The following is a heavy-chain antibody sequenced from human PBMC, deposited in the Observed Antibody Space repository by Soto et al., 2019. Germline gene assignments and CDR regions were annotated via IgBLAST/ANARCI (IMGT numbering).Heavy chain of an antibody. D-gene: IGHD6-19*01. Sequence: EVQLVESGGGSVQPGGSLRLSCAASGFTFSTFSMNWVRQAPGRGLEWISYISGGGRPISYADSVKGRFTISRDNAKNSLYLQMDSLIEEDTAVYYCARDLGWAFDSWGQGTLVTVSS. CDR3: ARDLGWAFDS. J-gene: IGHJ4*02. CDR1: GFTFSTFS. CDR2: ISGGGRPI. V-gene: IGHV3-48*02.